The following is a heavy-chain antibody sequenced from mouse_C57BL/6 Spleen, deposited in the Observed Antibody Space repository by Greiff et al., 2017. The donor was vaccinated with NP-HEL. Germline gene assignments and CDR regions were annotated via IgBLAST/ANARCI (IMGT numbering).Heavy chain of an antibody. J-gene: IGHJ2*01. CDR2: IYPGDGDT. CDR3: AGRGGYYFDN. Sequence: VQLQQSGPELVKPGASVKISCKASGYAFSSSWMNWVKQRPGKGLEWIGRIYPGDGDTNYNGKFKGKATLTADKSSSTAYMQLSSLTSEDSAVYCCAGRGGYYFDNWGQGATLTVSS. V-gene: IGHV1-82*01. CDR1: GYAFSSSW. D-gene: IGHD1-1*02.